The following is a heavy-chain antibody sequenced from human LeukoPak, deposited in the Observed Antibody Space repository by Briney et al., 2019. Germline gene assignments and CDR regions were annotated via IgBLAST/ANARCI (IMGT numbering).Heavy chain of an antibody. CDR3: ARDRDGYHGDYFDH. CDR1: GGSISSYY. CDR2: IYYSGST. D-gene: IGHD5-24*01. J-gene: IGHJ4*02. Sequence: SETLSLTCTVSGGSISSYYWSWIRQPPGKGLEWIGYIYYSGSTNYNPSLKSRVTISVDTSKNQFSLKLSSVTAADTAVYYCARDRDGYHGDYFDHWGQGTLVTVSS. V-gene: IGHV4-59*01.